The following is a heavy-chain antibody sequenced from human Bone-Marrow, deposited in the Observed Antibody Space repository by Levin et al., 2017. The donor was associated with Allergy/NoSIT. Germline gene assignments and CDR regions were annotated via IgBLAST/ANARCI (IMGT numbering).Heavy chain of an antibody. J-gene: IGHJ4*02. CDR2: INPNSGGT. Sequence: ASVKVSCKASGYPFTGSYLHWVRQAPGPGLEWMGWINPNSGGTNYAQKFQGRVTMTRDTSISTAYMELSRLRSDDTAVYYCARAVPRLPFGDPSRYFDYWGQGTLVTVSS. D-gene: IGHD3-10*01. CDR1: GYPFTGSY. CDR3: ARAVPRLPFGDPSRYFDY. V-gene: IGHV1-2*02.